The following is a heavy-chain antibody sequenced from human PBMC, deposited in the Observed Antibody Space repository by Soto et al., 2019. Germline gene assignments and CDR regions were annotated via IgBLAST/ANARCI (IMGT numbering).Heavy chain of an antibody. CDR1: GFIFSTYG. Sequence: HPGGSLRLSCAASGFIFSTYGMHWVRQAPGKGLEWVAVIWYDGSNKYYADSVKGRFTISRDNSKNTLYLQMNSLRAEDTAVYYCARSVEQWLSLDAFDIWGQGTMVTVSS. D-gene: IGHD6-19*01. J-gene: IGHJ3*02. V-gene: IGHV3-33*01. CDR3: ARSVEQWLSLDAFDI. CDR2: IWYDGSNK.